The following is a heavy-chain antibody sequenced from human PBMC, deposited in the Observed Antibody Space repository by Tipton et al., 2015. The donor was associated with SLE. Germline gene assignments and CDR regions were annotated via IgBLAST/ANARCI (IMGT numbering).Heavy chain of an antibody. CDR1: GGSISTSY. J-gene: IGHJ4*02. CDR2: IYDSGST. V-gene: IGHV4-59*01. CDR3: ARDTGVDIDY. D-gene: IGHD7-27*01. Sequence: TLSLTCTVSGGSISTSYWTWIRQSPGKGLEWIGHIYDSGSTNYNPSLNSRVTISVDTSKNQFSLKVTSVTATDTAVYYCARDTGVDIDYWGQGTLVTVSS.